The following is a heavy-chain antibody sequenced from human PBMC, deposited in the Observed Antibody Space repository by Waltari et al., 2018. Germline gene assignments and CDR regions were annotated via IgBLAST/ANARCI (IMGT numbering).Heavy chain of an antibody. D-gene: IGHD6-13*01. CDR2: IYYSGST. CDR3: AGWDSSSWFSTASWFDP. CDR1: GGSISSYY. J-gene: IGHJ5*02. V-gene: IGHV4-59*01. Sequence: QVQLQESGPGLVKPSETLSLTCTVSGGSISSYYWSWIRQPPGKGLEWIGYIYYSGSTNYNPSLKSRVTISVDTSKNQFSLKLSSVTAADTAVYYCAGWDSSSWFSTASWFDPCGQGTLVTVSS.